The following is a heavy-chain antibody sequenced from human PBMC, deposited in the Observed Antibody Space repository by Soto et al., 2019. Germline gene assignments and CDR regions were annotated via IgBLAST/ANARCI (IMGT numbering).Heavy chain of an antibody. J-gene: IGHJ5*02. CDR1: GDSVSSYC. Sequence: TLSLTCSVSGDSVSSYCWSWIRQPPGKGLEWIGYIYYSGSTNYNPSLKSRVTISVDTSKNQFSLKLSSVTAADTAVYYCAREQQNWFDPWGQGTLVTVS. CDR3: AREQQNWFDP. D-gene: IGHD6-13*01. V-gene: IGHV4-59*02. CDR2: IYYSGST.